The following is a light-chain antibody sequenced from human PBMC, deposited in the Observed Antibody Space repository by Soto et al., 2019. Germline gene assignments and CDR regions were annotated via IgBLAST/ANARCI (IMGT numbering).Light chain of an antibody. V-gene: IGKV3-15*01. Sequence: EIVMTQSPDTLSVSPGESASLSCWASQTVNTNLAWYQQKPGQAPRLFISGASTRATGVPVRFSGSGSGTEFTLTISSLQSEDLAIYYCQQYNDWPTFGQGTKLEIK. CDR3: QQYNDWPT. CDR2: GAS. CDR1: QTVNTN. J-gene: IGKJ2*01.